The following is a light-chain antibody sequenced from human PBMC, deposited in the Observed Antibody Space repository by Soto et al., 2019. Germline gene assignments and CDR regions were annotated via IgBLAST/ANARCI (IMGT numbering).Light chain of an antibody. CDR3: QQYNSWPYT. CDR2: GAS. V-gene: IGKV3-15*01. J-gene: IGKJ2*01. CDR1: QTISAN. Sequence: IVMTQSPATLSVSPGERATLSCRASQTISANLAWYQQKPGQAPRFLIFGASTRATGIPPRFRGSGSGTEFTLTISSLQSEEFAVYYCQQYNSWPYTFGQGTKLEIK.